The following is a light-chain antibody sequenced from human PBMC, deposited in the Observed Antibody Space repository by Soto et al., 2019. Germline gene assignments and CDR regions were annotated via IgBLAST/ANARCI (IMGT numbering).Light chain of an antibody. CDR2: DVS. J-gene: IGLJ2*01. CDR3: SSYTSSTTPVV. V-gene: IGLV2-14*03. Sequence: QSVLTQPASVSGSPGQSITISCTGTSSDVGGYNYVSWYQQHPGKAPKLMIYDVSNRPSGVSNRFSGSKSGNTASLTISGLQAEDEADYYYSSYTSSTTPVVFGGGTKVTVL. CDR1: SSDVGGYNY.